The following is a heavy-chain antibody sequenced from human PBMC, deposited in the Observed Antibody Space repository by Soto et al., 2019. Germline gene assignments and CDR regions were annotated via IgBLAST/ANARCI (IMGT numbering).Heavy chain of an antibody. CDR3: ARSVGPWTSFDY. CDR2: IYYSGNT. J-gene: IGHJ4*02. CDR1: GGCIKNADSY. V-gene: IGHV4-30-4*01. Sequence: SETLSISCTLAGGCIKNADSYLSWIRQPPGKGLEWIGYIYYSGNTYYNPSLKSRVTISVDTSKSQFSLEVTSVTAADTAVYYCARSVGPWTSFDYWGQGTQVNVSS. D-gene: IGHD1-26*01.